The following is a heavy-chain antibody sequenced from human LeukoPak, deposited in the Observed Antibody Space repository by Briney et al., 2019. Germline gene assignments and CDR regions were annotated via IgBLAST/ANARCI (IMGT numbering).Heavy chain of an antibody. CDR3: ASPPVPGRSFDSGY. CDR2: IYPGDSDT. CDR1: GYSFTSYW. J-gene: IGHJ4*02. D-gene: IGHD4/OR15-4a*01. Sequence: GESLKISCKGSGYSFTSYWIGWVRQMPGKGLEWMGIIYPGDSDTRYRPSFQGQVTISADKSISTAYLKWSSLKASDPALYYCASPPVPGRSFDSGYWGQGTLVTVSS. V-gene: IGHV5-51*01.